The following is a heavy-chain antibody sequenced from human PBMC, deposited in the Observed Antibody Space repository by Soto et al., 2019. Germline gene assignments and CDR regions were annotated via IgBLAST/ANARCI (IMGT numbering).Heavy chain of an antibody. V-gene: IGHV4-59*01. CDR1: GDSINHYY. D-gene: IGHD6-13*01. CDR3: AKYRRTEAEGFTLDY. CDR2: IYYTGST. Sequence: NPSETLSLTCTVSGDSINHYYWSWIRQPPGKRPEWIGYIYYTGSTTYNPSLESRVTMSVDTSRNQFSLKLSSVNAADTAVYYCAKYRRTEAEGFTLDYWGRGTLVTVSP. J-gene: IGHJ4*02.